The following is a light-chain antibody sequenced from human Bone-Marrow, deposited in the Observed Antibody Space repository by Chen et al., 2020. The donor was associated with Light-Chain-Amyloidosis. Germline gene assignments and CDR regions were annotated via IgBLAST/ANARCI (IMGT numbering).Light chain of an antibody. Sequence: QSALTQPASVSGSPGQSITISCTGTSSDVGGDNHVSWYQQHPDKAPILMIYEVTHRPSWVPDRFSGSKSDNTASLTISGLQTEDEADYFCSSYTITNTLVFGSGTRVTVL. V-gene: IGLV2-14*01. CDR1: SSDVGGDNH. J-gene: IGLJ1*01. CDR3: SSYTITNTLV. CDR2: EVT.